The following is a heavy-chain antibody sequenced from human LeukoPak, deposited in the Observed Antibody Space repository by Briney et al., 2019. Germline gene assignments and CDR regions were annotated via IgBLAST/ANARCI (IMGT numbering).Heavy chain of an antibody. CDR2: IRHNGIDK. J-gene: IGHJ4*02. CDR3: SRGAYYYDYFDY. D-gene: IGHD3-10*01. Sequence: GGSLRLPCAASGFTFSSYGMHWVRQAPGKGLEWVAFIRHNGIDKYLADSLKGRFIISRDNSKNTLYLQMNSLRAEDTALYYCSRGAYYYDYFDYWGQGTLVTVSS. CDR1: GFTFSSYG. V-gene: IGHV3-30*02.